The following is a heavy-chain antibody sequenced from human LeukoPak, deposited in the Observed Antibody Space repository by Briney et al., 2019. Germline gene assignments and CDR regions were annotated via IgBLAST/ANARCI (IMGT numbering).Heavy chain of an antibody. Sequence: SEALSLTCAVYGESFSGYYWSWIRQPPGKGLEWIGEINHSGSTNYNPSLKSRVTISVDTSKNQFSLKLSSVTAADTAVYYCARGKAPTYYYGSGSSRPFDYWGQGTLVTVSS. CDR1: GESFSGYY. J-gene: IGHJ4*02. CDR3: ARGKAPTYYYGSGSSRPFDY. V-gene: IGHV4-34*01. D-gene: IGHD3-10*01. CDR2: INHSGST.